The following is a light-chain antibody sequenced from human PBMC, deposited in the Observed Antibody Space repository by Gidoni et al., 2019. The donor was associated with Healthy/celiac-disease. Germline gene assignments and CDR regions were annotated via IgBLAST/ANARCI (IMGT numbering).Light chain of an antibody. CDR2: GAS. CDR3: QQYGSSHLT. V-gene: IGKV3-20*01. CDR1: QSVSSSY. J-gene: IGKJ4*01. Sequence: EIVFTQSPGTLSLSPGERATLSCRDSQSVSSSYLAWYQQKPGQAPRLLIYGASRRATGIPDRFSGSGFGTDFTLTISRLEPEDFAVYYWQQYGSSHLTFGGGTKVEIK.